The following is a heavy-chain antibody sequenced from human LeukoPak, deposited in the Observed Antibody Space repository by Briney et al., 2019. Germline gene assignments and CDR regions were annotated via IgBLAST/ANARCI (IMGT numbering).Heavy chain of an antibody. D-gene: IGHD3-9*01. V-gene: IGHV4-39*07. Sequence: PSETLSLTCTVSGGSISSSSYYWGWIRQPPGKGLEWIGSIYYSGSTYYNPSLKSRVTISVDTSKNQFSLKLSSVTAADTAVYYCARGGDILTGYRTIPKRVPQTKWGQGTLVTVSS. CDR1: GGSISSSSYY. J-gene: IGHJ4*02. CDR3: ARGGDILTGYRTIPKRVPQTK. CDR2: IYYSGST.